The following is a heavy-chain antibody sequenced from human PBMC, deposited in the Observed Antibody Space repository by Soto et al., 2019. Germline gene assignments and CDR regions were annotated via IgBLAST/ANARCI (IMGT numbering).Heavy chain of an antibody. CDR2: ISAYNGNT. Sequence: ASVKVSCKASGYTFTSYGISWVRQAPGQGLEWMGWISAYNGNTNYAQKLQGRVTMTTDTSTSTAYMELRSLRSDDTAVYYCARGAYTSFESLGRFWFDPWSQGTLVIVSS. D-gene: IGHD3-3*01. J-gene: IGHJ5*02. V-gene: IGHV1-18*01. CDR3: ARGAYTSFESLGRFWFDP. CDR1: GYTFTSYG.